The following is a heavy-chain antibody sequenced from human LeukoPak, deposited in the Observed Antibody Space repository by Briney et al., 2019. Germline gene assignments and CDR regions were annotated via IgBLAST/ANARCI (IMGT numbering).Heavy chain of an antibody. D-gene: IGHD6-19*01. CDR1: GGSFSGYY. CDR2: INHSGST. J-gene: IGHJ4*02. Sequence: SETLSLTCAVYGGSFSGYYWSWIRQPPGKGLEWIGEINHSGSTNYNPSLKSRVTISVDTSKNQFSLKLSSVTAADTAVYYCARIDSSGWVRQFDYWGQGTLVTVSS. CDR3: ARIDSSGWVRQFDY. V-gene: IGHV4-34*01.